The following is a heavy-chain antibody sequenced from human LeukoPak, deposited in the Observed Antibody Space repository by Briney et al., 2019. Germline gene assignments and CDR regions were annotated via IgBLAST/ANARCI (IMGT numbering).Heavy chain of an antibody. J-gene: IGHJ4*02. CDR2: IYYSGST. V-gene: IGHV4-61*01. CDR1: GVSVSSGSYY. CDR3: ARGLYYFDY. Sequence: PSETLSLTCTVSGVSVSSGSYYWSWIRQPPGKGLEWIGYIYYSGSTNYNPSLKSRVTISVDTSKNQFSLKLSSVTAADTAVYYCARGLYYFDYWGQGTLVTVSS.